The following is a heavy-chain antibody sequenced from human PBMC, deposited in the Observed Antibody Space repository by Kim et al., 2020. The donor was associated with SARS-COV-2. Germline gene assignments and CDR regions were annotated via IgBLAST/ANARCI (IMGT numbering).Heavy chain of an antibody. J-gene: IGHJ4*02. CDR2: IKSKTDGGTT. Sequence: GGSLRLSCAASGFTFSNAWMSWVRQAPGKGLEWVGRIKSKTDGGTTDYAAPVKGRFTISRDDSKNTLYLQMNSLKTEDTAVYYCTQTRYNWNYAPFDYWGQGTLVTVSS. CDR3: TQTRYNWNYAPFDY. V-gene: IGHV3-15*01. CDR1: GFTFSNAW. D-gene: IGHD1-7*01.